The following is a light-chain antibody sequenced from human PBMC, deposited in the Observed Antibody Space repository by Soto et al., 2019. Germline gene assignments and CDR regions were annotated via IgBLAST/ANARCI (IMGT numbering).Light chain of an antibody. CDR2: AAS. V-gene: IGKV1-39*01. CDR3: QQSYSTPPT. J-gene: IGKJ1*01. Sequence: IHMTHSPSTLSASLCDIVTITWRASQNINRGLDRYQQRPGKAPKLLIYAASSLQSGFPSRVSGSGSESDFTLTISSLQPEDFATYYCQQSYSTPPTFGQGTKVDI. CDR1: QNINRG.